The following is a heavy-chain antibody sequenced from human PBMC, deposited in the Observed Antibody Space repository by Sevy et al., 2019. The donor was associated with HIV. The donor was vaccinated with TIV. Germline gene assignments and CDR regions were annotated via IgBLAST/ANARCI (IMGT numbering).Heavy chain of an antibody. CDR3: ATNTDYGDSDY. CDR2: IYYTGST. CDR1: GGSISAYY. J-gene: IGHJ4*02. V-gene: IGHV4-59*01. Sequence: SETLSLTCTVSGGSISAYYWSWIGQPPGKGLEYLGYIYYTGSTNYNPSLKSRVTISVDTSKNQFSLKLSSVTAADTAVYYCATNTDYGDSDYWGQGTLVTVSS. D-gene: IGHD4-17*01.